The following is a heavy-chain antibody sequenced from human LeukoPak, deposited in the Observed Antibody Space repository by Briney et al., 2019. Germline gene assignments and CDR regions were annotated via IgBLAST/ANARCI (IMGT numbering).Heavy chain of an antibody. D-gene: IGHD6-19*01. Sequence: SETLSLTCTVSGGSISSGGYYWSWIRQPPGKGLEWIGEINHSGSTNYNPSLKSRVTISVDTSKNQFSLKLSSVTAADTAVYYCARTHFSSGWSILFFDYWGQGTLVTVSS. CDR2: INHSGST. V-gene: IGHV4-39*07. CDR3: ARTHFSSGWSILFFDY. CDR1: GGSISSGGYY. J-gene: IGHJ4*02.